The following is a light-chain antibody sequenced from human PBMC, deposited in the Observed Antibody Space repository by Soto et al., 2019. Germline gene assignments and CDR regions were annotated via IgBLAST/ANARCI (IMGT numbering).Light chain of an antibody. J-gene: IGKJ1*01. Sequence: EIVMTQSPATLSVSPGERATLSCRASQSVSSNLAWYQQKHGQAPRLLIYGASTRATGIPARFSGSGSGTEFNLTISSLQSGDFAVYYCQQYNNWPPWTFGQGTKVEIK. CDR2: GAS. CDR3: QQYNNWPPWT. CDR1: QSVSSN. V-gene: IGKV3-15*01.